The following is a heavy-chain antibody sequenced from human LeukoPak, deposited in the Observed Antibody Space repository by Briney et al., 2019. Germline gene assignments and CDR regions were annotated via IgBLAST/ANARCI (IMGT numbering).Heavy chain of an antibody. CDR3: AKERPSRWLRLTCYFDY. Sequence: PGGSLRLSCAASGFTFSNYVMSWVRQVPGKGLEWVSTISGSGGKTFYADSVKGRFTISRDNSKDTLYLQMDSLRADDTAIYYCAKERPSRWLRLTCYFDYWGQGTLVTVSS. J-gene: IGHJ4*02. V-gene: IGHV3-23*01. CDR1: GFTFSNYV. D-gene: IGHD5-12*01. CDR2: ISGSGGKT.